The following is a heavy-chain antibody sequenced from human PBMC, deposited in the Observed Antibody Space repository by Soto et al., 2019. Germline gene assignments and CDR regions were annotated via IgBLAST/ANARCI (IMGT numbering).Heavy chain of an antibody. D-gene: IGHD1-26*01. Sequence: QVQLVQSGAEVKKPGASVTVSCKASGYTFTKDYMHWVRQAPGQGLEWMGIINPSGGSTAYGQKFQGRVTMTTDTSTSTVYMELSSRRFEDTAVYCCARADSGCYCCSGYWGQGTRFTVSS. CDR1: GYTFTKDY. J-gene: IGHJ4*02. CDR2: INPSGGST. CDR3: ARADSGCYCCSGY. V-gene: IGHV1-46*01.